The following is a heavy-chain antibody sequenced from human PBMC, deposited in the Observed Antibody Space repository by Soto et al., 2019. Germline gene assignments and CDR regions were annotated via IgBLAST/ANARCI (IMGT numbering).Heavy chain of an antibody. D-gene: IGHD6-13*01. CDR2: INPNSGGT. CDR1: GYTFTGYY. J-gene: IGHJ4*02. Sequence: ASVKVSCKASGYTFTGYYMHWVRQAPGQGLEWMGWINPNSGGTNYAQKFQGRVTMTRDTSISTAYMELSRLRSDDTAVYYCATDQYPSSNMDYWGQGTLVTVSS. CDR3: ATDQYPSSNMDY. V-gene: IGHV1-2*02.